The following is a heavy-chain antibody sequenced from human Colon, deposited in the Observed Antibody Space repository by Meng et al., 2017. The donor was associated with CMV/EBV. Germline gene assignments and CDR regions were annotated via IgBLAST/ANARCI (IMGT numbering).Heavy chain of an antibody. CDR1: GSSFTAYY. V-gene: IGHV1-2*02. J-gene: IGHJ4*02. CDR2: INPNSGGT. Sequence: MLLSVSEVKKSGASLNGACKAYGSSFTAYYMRWVRQAPVQVLECMGWINPNSGGTNYAQKFQCRVTITRDTSISTAYMELSSLRSGDTAVHVCTRKTPSPFYFDYWGQGTLVTVSS. CDR3: TRKTPSPFYFDY.